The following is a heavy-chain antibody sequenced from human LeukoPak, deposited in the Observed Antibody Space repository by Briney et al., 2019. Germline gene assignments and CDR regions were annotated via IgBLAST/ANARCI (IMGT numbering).Heavy chain of an antibody. J-gene: IGHJ4*02. Sequence: SETLSVTCTVSGGSISSGSYYWSWIRQPAGKGLEWIGRIYTSGSTNYNPSLKSRVTISVDTSKNQFSLKLSSVTAADAAVYYCARGFGVVVAAIDYWGQGTLVTVSS. CDR2: IYTSGST. V-gene: IGHV4-61*02. D-gene: IGHD2-15*01. CDR1: GGSISSGSYY. CDR3: ARGFGVVVAAIDY.